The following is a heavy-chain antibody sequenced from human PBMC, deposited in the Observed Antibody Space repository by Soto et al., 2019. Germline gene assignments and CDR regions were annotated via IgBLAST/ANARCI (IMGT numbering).Heavy chain of an antibody. Sequence: QVQLQESGPGLVKPSETLSLTCTVSGGSISNYYWKGIRQTPGKGLEWIGYIDYSGNTNYNPSLKIRVTISVDTSKNQVSLNVSSVTAADSAVYYCRGARPSLQEFDYWGQGTLVTVSS. V-gene: IGHV4-59*01. CDR1: GGSISNYY. CDR3: RGARPSLQEFDY. D-gene: IGHD4-4*01. CDR2: IDYSGNT. J-gene: IGHJ4*02.